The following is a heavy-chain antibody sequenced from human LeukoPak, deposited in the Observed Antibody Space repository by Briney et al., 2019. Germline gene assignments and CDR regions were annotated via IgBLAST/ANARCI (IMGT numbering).Heavy chain of an antibody. CDR2: INPSGGRT. CDR3: ARDYYGGHNLYDFEI. V-gene: IGHV1-46*01. D-gene: IGHD3-10*01. CDR1: GYTFTNYY. Sequence: ASVKVSCKASGYTFTNYYIHWVRQAPGQGLEWMGMINPSGGRTTYAKKFQGRVTMTRDTSTNTVYTELSSLRSDDTAGYYCARDYYGGHNLYDFEIWGQGTRAIVSS. J-gene: IGHJ4*02.